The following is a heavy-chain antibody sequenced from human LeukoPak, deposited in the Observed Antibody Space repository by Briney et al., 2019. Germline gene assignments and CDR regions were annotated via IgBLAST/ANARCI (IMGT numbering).Heavy chain of an antibody. Sequence: SETLSLTCTVSGGSISSPGYYWGWIRQPPGKGLEWIGSIYYNGKTYHNPSLKSRVTMSVDTSRNQFSLKLSSVTAADAAVYYCARDTHLGYWGQGTLVTVSS. CDR2: IYYNGKT. CDR3: ARDTHLGY. D-gene: IGHD5-18*01. CDR1: GGSISSPGYY. V-gene: IGHV4-39*01. J-gene: IGHJ4*02.